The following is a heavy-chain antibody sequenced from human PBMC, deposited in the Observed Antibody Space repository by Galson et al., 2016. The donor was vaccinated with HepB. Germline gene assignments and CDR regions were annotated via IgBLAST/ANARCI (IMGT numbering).Heavy chain of an antibody. J-gene: IGHJ6*02. CDR3: AQIFYYYGVDV. V-gene: IGHV4-4*02. Sequence: SETLSLTCAVSGGSISSSNWWSWVRQSPGKGLEWIGEIYHGGSTHYNPSLKSRITISVDKSKNQFSLKLKSVTAADTAVYYCAQIFYYYGVDVWGQGTTVIVSS. CDR1: GGSISSSNW. CDR2: IYHGGST.